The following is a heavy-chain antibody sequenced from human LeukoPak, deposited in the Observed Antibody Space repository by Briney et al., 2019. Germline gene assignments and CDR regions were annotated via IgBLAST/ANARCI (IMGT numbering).Heavy chain of an antibody. V-gene: IGHV3-53*01. CDR2: IYSGGFT. CDR1: GFTVSSNY. CDR3: AKDSRVAVAGTFGFDY. D-gene: IGHD6-19*01. J-gene: IGHJ4*02. Sequence: GGSLRLSCAASGFTVSSNYMSWVRQAPGKGLEWVSVIYSGGFTYYADSVKGRFTISRDNSKNTLYLQMNSLRAEDTAVYYCAKDSRVAVAGTFGFDYWGQGTLVTVSS.